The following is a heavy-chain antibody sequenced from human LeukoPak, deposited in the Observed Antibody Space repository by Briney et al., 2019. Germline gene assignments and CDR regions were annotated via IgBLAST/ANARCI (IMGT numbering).Heavy chain of an antibody. CDR2: IIPIFGTA. CDR1: GGTFSSDA. CDR3: ARYGDYRADDAFDI. J-gene: IGHJ3*02. Sequence: SVKVSCKASGGTFSSDAISWVRQAPGQGLEWMGGIIPIFGTANYAQKFQGRVTITADESTSTAYMELSSLRSEDTAVYYCARYGDYRADDAFDIWGQGTMVTVSS. D-gene: IGHD4-17*01. V-gene: IGHV1-69*13.